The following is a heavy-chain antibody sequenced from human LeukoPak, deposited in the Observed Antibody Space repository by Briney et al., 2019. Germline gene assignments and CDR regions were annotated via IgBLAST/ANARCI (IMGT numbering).Heavy chain of an antibody. V-gene: IGHV3-30*03. Sequence: PWGSLRLSCAASGFSLTSNGMHWVRQAPGKGLEWVAVVSSDGRDKHHADSVKGRFTISRDNSKNTLYLQTNSLRAEDTAVYYCARDLRRFAAYYFDYWGQGALVTVSS. D-gene: IGHD5/OR15-5a*01. CDR2: VSSDGRDK. CDR1: GFSLTSNG. CDR3: ARDLRRFAAYYFDY. J-gene: IGHJ4*02.